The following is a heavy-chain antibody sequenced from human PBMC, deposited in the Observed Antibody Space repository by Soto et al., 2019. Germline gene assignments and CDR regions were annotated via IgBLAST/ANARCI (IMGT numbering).Heavy chain of an antibody. CDR2: VKNKTDGGTT. J-gene: IGHJ4*02. V-gene: IGHV3-15*01. Sequence: EVQLVESGGGLVKPGGSLRLSCAASGFTFTSALMTWVRQAPGKGLEWVGRVKNKTDGGTTDYAAPVKGRFTISRDDSEKTLYLQMNSLKTEDTAVYYCTTGSTGRDYWGQGTLVTVSS. CDR3: TTGSTGRDY. D-gene: IGHD3-10*01. CDR1: GFTFTSAL.